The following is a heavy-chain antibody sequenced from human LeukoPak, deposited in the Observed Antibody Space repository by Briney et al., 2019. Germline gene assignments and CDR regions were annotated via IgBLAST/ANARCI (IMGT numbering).Heavy chain of an antibody. CDR1: GFTFGDYA. CDR2: IKQDGSEK. Sequence: GRSLRLSCTASGFTFGDYALTWVRQAPGKGLEWVANIKQDGSEKYYVDSVKGRFTISRDNAKNSLYLQMNSLRAEDTAVYYCARDLGIDSSGYYDYWGQGTLVAVSS. CDR3: ARDLGIDSSGYYDY. J-gene: IGHJ4*02. V-gene: IGHV3-7*01. D-gene: IGHD3-22*01.